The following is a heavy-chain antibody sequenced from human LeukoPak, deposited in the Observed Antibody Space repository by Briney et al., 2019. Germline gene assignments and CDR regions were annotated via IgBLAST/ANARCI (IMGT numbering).Heavy chain of an antibody. CDR2: ISYDGSNK. D-gene: IGHD6-19*01. CDR1: GFTFSSYA. Sequence: PGGSLRLSCAASGFTFSSYAMHWVRQAPGKGLEWVAVISYDGSNKYYADSVKGRFTISRDNSKNTLYLQMNSLRAEDTAVYYCATPASSGWYDYWGQGTLVTVSS. CDR3: ATPASSGWYDY. J-gene: IGHJ4*02. V-gene: IGHV3-30-3*01.